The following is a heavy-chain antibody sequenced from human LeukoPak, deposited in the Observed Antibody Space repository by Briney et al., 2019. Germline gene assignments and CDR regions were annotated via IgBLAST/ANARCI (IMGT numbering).Heavy chain of an antibody. CDR2: IQPTSGVT. D-gene: IGHD2/OR15-2a*01. Sequence: ASVKVSCKASGYTVTNYFIHWVRQAPGQGLEWMGWIQPTSGVTDYAQTFQGRGTMTTDTSMNVAYMELRRLRSDDTAVYYCARDREISTSQAAFNWFHPWGQGTLVTVSS. J-gene: IGHJ5*02. V-gene: IGHV1-2*02. CDR1: GYTVTNYF. CDR3: ARDREISTSQAAFNWFHP.